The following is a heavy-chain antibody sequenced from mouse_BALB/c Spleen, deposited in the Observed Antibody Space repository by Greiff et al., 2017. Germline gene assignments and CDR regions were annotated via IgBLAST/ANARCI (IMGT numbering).Heavy chain of an antibody. CDR1: GYTFTSYT. Sequence: QVQLQQSGAELARPGASVKMSCKASGYTFTSYTMHWVKQRPGQGLEWIGYINPSSGYTNYNQKFKDKATLTADKSSSTAYMQLSSLTSEDSAVYYGVHCITTVVATDFDVWGAGTTVTVSS. V-gene: IGHV1-4*01. CDR3: VHCITTVVATDFDV. CDR2: INPSSGYT. J-gene: IGHJ1*01. D-gene: IGHD1-1*01.